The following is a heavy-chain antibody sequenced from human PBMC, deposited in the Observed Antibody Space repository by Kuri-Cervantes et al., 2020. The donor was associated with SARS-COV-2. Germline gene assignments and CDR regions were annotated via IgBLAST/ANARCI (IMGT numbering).Heavy chain of an antibody. J-gene: IGHJ4*02. CDR2: IFSSDAK. D-gene: IGHD2-2*01. V-gene: IGHV2-26*01. Sequence: SGPTLVKPTETLTLTCSVSGFSLTNAIMGVSWIRQPPGKALEWLAHIFSSDAKFYSTSLKSRLTISKVTSKSQVVLTMTNMEAVDTATYYCARILPDCSSTSCPFDYWGQASLVTVSS. CDR3: ARILPDCSSTSCPFDY. CDR1: GFSLTNAIMG.